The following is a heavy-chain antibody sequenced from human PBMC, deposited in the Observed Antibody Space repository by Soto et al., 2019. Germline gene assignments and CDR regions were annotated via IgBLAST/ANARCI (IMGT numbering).Heavy chain of an antibody. D-gene: IGHD3-22*01. CDR1: GYTFASNG. V-gene: IGHV1-3*01. CDR2: INPGNGNT. J-gene: IGHJ4*02. CDR3: ARGGYFDSSNYLAY. Sequence: APAKVTCKASGYTFASNGINWVRQAPGRGLEWMGWINPGNGNTKYSQQFQGRVSIDRDTSASTAYMELSSLRSEDTAVYYCARGGYFDSSNYLAYWGLGTLVTV.